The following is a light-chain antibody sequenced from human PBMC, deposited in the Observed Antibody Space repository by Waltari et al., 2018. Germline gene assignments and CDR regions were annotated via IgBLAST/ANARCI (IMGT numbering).Light chain of an antibody. V-gene: IGKV3-15*01. J-gene: IGKJ1*01. Sequence: EIVMTKSPATLSVSPGERATLSCRASQSVSSKLAWYQQKPGQAPRLLIYGASTRATGIPARFSGSGSGTEFTLTISSLQSEDFAVYYCHQYNNWPRTFGQGTKVEIK. CDR3: HQYNNWPRT. CDR1: QSVSSK. CDR2: GAS.